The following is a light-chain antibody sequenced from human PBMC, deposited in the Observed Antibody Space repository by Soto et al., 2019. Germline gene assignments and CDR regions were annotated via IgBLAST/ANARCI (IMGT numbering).Light chain of an antibody. CDR3: AAWDYSLSAVV. V-gene: IGLV1-47*01. Sequence: QSVLTQPPSASGTPGQRVTISCSGSSSNIGSNYVYWYQQFPGSAPKLLIYRNDQRPSGVPDRFSGSKSGTSASLAISGPRSEDDADYYCAAWDYSLSAVVFGGGTKLTVL. J-gene: IGLJ2*01. CDR2: RND. CDR1: SSNIGSNY.